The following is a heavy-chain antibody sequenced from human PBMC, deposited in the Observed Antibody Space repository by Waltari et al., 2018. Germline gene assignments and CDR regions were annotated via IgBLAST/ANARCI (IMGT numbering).Heavy chain of an antibody. D-gene: IGHD6-19*01. CDR1: GGSISSHY. V-gene: IGHV4-59*11. Sequence: QVQLQESGPGLVKPSETLSLTCTVSGGSISSHYWSWLRQPPGKGLEWIGYIYYSGSTNYNPSLKSRVTISVDTSKNQFSLKLSSVTAADTAVYYCARVREQWLVYFDYWGQGTLVTVSS. CDR3: ARVREQWLVYFDY. J-gene: IGHJ4*02. CDR2: IYYSGST.